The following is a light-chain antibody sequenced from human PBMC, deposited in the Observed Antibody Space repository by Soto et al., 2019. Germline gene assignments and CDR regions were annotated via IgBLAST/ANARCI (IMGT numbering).Light chain of an antibody. CDR1: SSNIGSNT. V-gene: IGLV1-44*01. CDR3: AAWDDSLNGLWV. J-gene: IGLJ3*02. CDR2: DNN. Sequence: QSVLTQPPSASGTPGQRVTISCSGSSSNIGSNTVNWYQQLPGTAPKLLMYDNNQWPSGVPDRFSGSKSGTSASLAISGLQSEDEADYYCAAWDDSLNGLWVFGGGTKVTVL.